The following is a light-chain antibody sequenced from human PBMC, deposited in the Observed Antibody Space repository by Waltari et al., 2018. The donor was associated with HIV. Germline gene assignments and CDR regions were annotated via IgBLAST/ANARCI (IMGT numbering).Light chain of an antibody. Sequence: EIVMTQSPATLSVSPGQRATVSCWASQSISSNLAWYQQRPGQAPRLLVYDASTRVAGIPARFSASGFATEFTLTISSLQSEDFAVYYCQQYNDWLSWTFGQVTKVEMK. CDR2: DAS. V-gene: IGKV3-15*01. CDR1: QSISSN. CDR3: QQYNDWLSWT. J-gene: IGKJ1*01.